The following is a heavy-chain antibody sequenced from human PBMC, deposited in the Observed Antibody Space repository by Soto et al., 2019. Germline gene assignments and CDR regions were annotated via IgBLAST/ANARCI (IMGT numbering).Heavy chain of an antibody. V-gene: IGHV3-30*09. CDR2: ISHDGDKE. CDR3: VASALSFDF. J-gene: IGHJ4*02. D-gene: IGHD3-16*02. Sequence: GGSLRLSCEASGFTFSTYAMHWVRQTPGKGLEWLAVISHDGDKEHISDSVKGRFAISRDNSKNTLYLQISSLKDEDTAVYQCVASALSFDFWGQGTPVTVS. CDR1: GFTFSTYA.